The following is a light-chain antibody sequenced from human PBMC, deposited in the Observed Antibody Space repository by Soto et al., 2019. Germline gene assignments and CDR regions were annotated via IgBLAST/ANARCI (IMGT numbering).Light chain of an antibody. Sequence: EIVLTQSPGTLSLSPGERATLSCRASQRISGTFLAWYQHKPGQAPRVLIYGATRRATGIPDRFSGSGSGTDFTLTISRLEPEDFALYYCHQYDSGWTFGQGTKVEMK. CDR1: QRISGTF. J-gene: IGKJ1*01. CDR3: HQYDSGWT. CDR2: GAT. V-gene: IGKV3-20*01.